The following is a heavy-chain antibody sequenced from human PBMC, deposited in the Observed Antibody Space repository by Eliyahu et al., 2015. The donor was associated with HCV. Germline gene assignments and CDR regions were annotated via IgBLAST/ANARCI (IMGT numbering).Heavy chain of an antibody. Sequence: EVQLVESGGGLVQPGGSLRLSCAASGFTFSXXSMNWVRQAPGKGLEWVSYISSSSSTIYYADSVKGRFTISRDNAKNSLYLQMNSLRDEDTAVYYCAYKRGDGYNSGDAFDIWGQGTMVTVSS. CDR1: GFTFSXXS. J-gene: IGHJ3*02. CDR3: AYKRGDGYNSGDAFDI. D-gene: IGHD5-24*01. V-gene: IGHV3-48*02. CDR2: ISSSSSTI.